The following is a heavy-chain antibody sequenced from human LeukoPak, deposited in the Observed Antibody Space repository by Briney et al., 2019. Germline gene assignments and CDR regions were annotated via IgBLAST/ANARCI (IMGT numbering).Heavy chain of an antibody. V-gene: IGHV3-23*01. CDR2: ISGSGGST. D-gene: IGHD6-13*01. Sequence: GGSLRLSRAASGFTFSSYAMSWVRQAPGKGLEWVSAISGSGGSTYYADSVKGRFTISRDNSKNTLYLQMNSLRAEDTAVYYCASGDSSSWYGQFDYWGQGTLVTVSS. CDR1: GFTFSSYA. J-gene: IGHJ4*02. CDR3: ASGDSSSWYGQFDY.